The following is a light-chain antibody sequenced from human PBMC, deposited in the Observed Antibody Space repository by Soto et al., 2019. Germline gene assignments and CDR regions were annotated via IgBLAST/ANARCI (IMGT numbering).Light chain of an antibody. Sequence: DIQITQSPSTLSASVADRVTITCRARQTISSWVSCYQQKPGKAPELLIYAAASVESGVPSRFSGSASGTEFTLTISSLQPDDFATYYCQQHNTYPLTVGGGTKLDIK. V-gene: IGKV1-5*01. CDR1: QTISSW. CDR2: AAA. J-gene: IGKJ4*01. CDR3: QQHNTYPLT.